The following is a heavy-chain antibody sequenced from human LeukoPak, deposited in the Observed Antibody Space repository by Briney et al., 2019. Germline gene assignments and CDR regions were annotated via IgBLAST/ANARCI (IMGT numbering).Heavy chain of an antibody. Sequence: ASETLSLTCTVSGGSISSYYWSWVRQPPGKGLEWIGYIYYSGSTNYNPSLKSRVTISVDTSKNQFSLKLSSVTAADTAVYYCAREGLDLYYFDYWGQGTLVTVSS. J-gene: IGHJ4*02. V-gene: IGHV4-59*01. CDR3: AREGLDLYYFDY. CDR1: GGSISSYY. CDR2: IYYSGST.